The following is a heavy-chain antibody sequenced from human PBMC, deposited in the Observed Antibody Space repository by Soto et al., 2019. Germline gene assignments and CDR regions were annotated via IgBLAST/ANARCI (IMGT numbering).Heavy chain of an antibody. CDR3: ARDHGSGWSGYGMDV. CDR2: ISSSGSTI. V-gene: IGHV3-48*03. CDR1: GFTFSSYG. Sequence: GGSLRLSCAASGFTFSSYGMNWARQAPGKGLEWVSYISSSGSTIYYADSVKGRFTISRDNAKNSLYLQMNSLRAEDTAVYYCARDHGSGWSGYGMDVWGQGTTVTVSS. J-gene: IGHJ6*02. D-gene: IGHD3-3*01.